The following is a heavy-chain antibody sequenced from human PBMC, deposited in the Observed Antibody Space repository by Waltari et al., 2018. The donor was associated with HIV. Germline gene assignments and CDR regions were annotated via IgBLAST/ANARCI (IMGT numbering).Heavy chain of an antibody. V-gene: IGHV3-74*01. D-gene: IGHD3-16*01. J-gene: IGHJ4*02. CDR3: ARGLGGLVTGY. CDR2: IDSDGSST. CDR1: GFTSRSYW. Sequence: EVQLVESGGGLVQPGGSLRLSCVASGFTSRSYWMYWVRQAPGKGRVWVSDIDSDGSSTSYADSVKGRFTISRDNAKNTLYLQMNSLRAEDTAVYYCARGLGGLVTGYWGQGTLVTVSS.